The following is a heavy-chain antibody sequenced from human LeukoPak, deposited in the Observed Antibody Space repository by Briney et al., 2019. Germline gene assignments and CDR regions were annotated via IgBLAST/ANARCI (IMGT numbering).Heavy chain of an antibody. CDR1: AFTVSGGG. V-gene: IGHV3-73*01. CDR2: IRSKANSYAT. J-gene: IGHJ4*02. CDR3: TRHLGIQLRD. Sequence: LRLCGASAAFTVSGGGRHWVRQASGKGLEWVGRIRSKANSYATAYAASVKGRFTISRDDSKNTAYLQMNSLKTEDTAVYYCTRHLGIQLRDWGQGTLVTVSS. D-gene: IGHD5-18*01.